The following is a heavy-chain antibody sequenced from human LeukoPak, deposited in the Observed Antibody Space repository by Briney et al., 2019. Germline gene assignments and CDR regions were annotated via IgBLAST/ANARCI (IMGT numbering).Heavy chain of an antibody. CDR2: IYYSGST. CDR3: ARALIVATIGVLFDP. CDR1: GGSISSYY. D-gene: IGHD5-12*01. J-gene: IGHJ5*02. V-gene: IGHV4-59*08. Sequence: SETLSLTCTVSGGSISSYYWSWIRQPPGKGLEWIGYIYYSGSTNYNPSLKSRVTISVDTSKNQFSLKLSSVTAADTAVYYCARALIVATIGVLFDPWGQGTLVTVSS.